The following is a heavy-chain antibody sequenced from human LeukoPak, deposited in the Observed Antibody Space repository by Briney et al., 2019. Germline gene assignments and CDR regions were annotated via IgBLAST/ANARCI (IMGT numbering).Heavy chain of an antibody. CDR2: ISSRSSYM. Sequence: GGSLRLSCAATGFNFGVNNMNWVRQAPGKGLEWVSSISSRSSYMDYTDSVRGRFTVSRDNAQDTLYLQMTGLRVEDTAVYYCARESNFADSFDIWGQGTMVTVSS. D-gene: IGHD2/OR15-2a*01. CDR1: GFNFGVNN. J-gene: IGHJ3*02. V-gene: IGHV3-21*01. CDR3: ARESNFADSFDI.